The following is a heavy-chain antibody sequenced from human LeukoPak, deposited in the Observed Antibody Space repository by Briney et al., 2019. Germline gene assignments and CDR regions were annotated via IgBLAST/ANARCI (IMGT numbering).Heavy chain of an antibody. J-gene: IGHJ5*02. CDR2: IYYSGST. CDR3: ARALEARWDYYGSGKFWFDP. V-gene: IGHV4-31*03. Sequence: SETLSLTCTVSGGSISSGGYYWSWIRQHPGKGLEWIGYIYYSGSTYYNPSLKSRVTISVDTSKNQFSLKLSSVTAADTAVYYCARALEARWDYYGSGKFWFDPWGQGTLVTVSS. D-gene: IGHD3-10*01. CDR1: GGSISSGGYY.